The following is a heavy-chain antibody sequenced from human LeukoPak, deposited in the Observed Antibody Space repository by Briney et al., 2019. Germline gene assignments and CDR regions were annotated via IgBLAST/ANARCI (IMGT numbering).Heavy chain of an antibody. D-gene: IGHD4-23*01. Sequence: ASVKVSCKASGYTFTSYDFNWVRQATGQRPEWMGWMSPNSGDTGYAQKLQGRVTMTTDTSTSTAYMELRSLRSDDTAVYYCARDYGGCTDYWGQGTLVTVSS. CDR2: MSPNSGDT. CDR3: ARDYGGCTDY. V-gene: IGHV1-8*01. CDR1: GYTFTSYD. J-gene: IGHJ4*02.